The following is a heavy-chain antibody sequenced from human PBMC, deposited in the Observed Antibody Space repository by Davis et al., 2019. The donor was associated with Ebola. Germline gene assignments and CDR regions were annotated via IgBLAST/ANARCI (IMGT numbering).Heavy chain of an antibody. CDR3: ARDRLTVTTLFDY. Sequence: GESLKISCAASGFTFSSYGMHWVRQAPGKGLEWVAVIWYDGSNKYYADSVKGRFTISRDNSKNTLYLQMNSLRAEDTAVYYCARDRLTVTTLFDYWGQGTLVTVSS. V-gene: IGHV3-33*01. D-gene: IGHD4-17*01. J-gene: IGHJ4*02. CDR2: IWYDGSNK. CDR1: GFTFSSYG.